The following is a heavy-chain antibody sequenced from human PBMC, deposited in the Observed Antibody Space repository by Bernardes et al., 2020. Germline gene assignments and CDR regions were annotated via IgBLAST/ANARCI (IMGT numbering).Heavy chain of an antibody. V-gene: IGHV4-59*01. J-gene: IGHJ6*03. D-gene: IGHD3-3*01. CDR3: ARTNGFLEWLFPRDYYYMDV. CDR2: IYYSGST. Sequence: SETLSLTCTVSGGSISSYYWSWIRQPPGKGLEWIGYIYYSGSTNYNPSLKSRVTISVDTSKNQFSLKLSSVTAADTAVYYCARTNGFLEWLFPRDYYYMDVWGKGTTVTVSS. CDR1: GGSISSYY.